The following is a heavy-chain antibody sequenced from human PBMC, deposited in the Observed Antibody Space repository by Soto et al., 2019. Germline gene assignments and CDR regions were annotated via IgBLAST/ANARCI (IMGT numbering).Heavy chain of an antibody. J-gene: IGHJ4*02. CDR1: GGSISSGDHY. Sequence: PSETLSLTCTVSGGSISSGDHYWSWIRQPPGKGLEWIGYIYYSGSTYYNPSLKSRVTISVDTSKNQFSLKLSSVTAADTAVYYCARINDSSGYSYRRLDYWGQGTLVTVSS. V-gene: IGHV4-30-4*01. CDR2: IYYSGST. D-gene: IGHD3-22*01. CDR3: ARINDSSGYSYRRLDY.